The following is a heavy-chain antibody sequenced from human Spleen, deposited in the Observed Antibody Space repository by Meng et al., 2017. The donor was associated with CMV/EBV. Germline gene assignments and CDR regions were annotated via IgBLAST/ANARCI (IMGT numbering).Heavy chain of an antibody. Sequence: SVKVSCKASGGTFSTNAISWVRQAPGQGLEWMGGIIPGFGAANYAQKFQGRVTITTDESTNTAYMDLTSLRPEDTAVYYCARGVVVGNWFDPWGQGTLVTVSS. CDR2: IIPGFGAA. V-gene: IGHV1-69*05. CDR3: ARGVVVGNWFDP. J-gene: IGHJ5*02. D-gene: IGHD3-22*01. CDR1: GGTFSTNA.